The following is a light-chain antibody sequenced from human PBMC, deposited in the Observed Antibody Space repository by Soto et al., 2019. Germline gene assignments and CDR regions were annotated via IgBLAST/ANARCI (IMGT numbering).Light chain of an antibody. CDR3: LQHNSYPPDT. CDR2: AAS. Sequence: DIQMTQSPSSLSASVGDRVTITCRASQGIRSDLGWYQQKPGKAPKRLIHAASSLQSGVPSRFSGSVSGTEFTLTISSLQPEDFATYYCLQHNSYPPDTFGQGTKLEIK. V-gene: IGKV1-17*01. CDR1: QGIRSD. J-gene: IGKJ2*01.